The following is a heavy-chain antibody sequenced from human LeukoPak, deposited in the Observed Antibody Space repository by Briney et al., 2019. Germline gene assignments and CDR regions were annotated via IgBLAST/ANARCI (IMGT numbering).Heavy chain of an antibody. CDR2: IYYSGST. CDR1: GGSISSSSYY. V-gene: IGHV4-39*02. J-gene: IGHJ4*02. Sequence: PSETLSLTCTVSGGSISSSSYYWGWIRQPPGKGLEWIGSIYYSGSTYYNPSLKSRVTISVDTSKNQFSLKLSSVTAADTAVYYCARDDYYYENSGPGDWGQGTLVTVSS. D-gene: IGHD3-22*01. CDR3: ARDDYYYENSGPGD.